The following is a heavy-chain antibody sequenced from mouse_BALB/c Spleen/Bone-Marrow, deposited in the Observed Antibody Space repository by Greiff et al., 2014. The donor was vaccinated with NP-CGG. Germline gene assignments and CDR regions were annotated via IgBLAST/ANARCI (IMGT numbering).Heavy chain of an antibody. CDR1: GFSLTTYG. CDR3: ARNLLPPYWYFDV. Sequence: VKLMESGPGLVAPSQSLSITCTVSGFSLTTYGVHWVRQSPGKGLEWLGVIWAGESTNYNSTLMSRLSISKDNSKNQVFLKMNSLQTDDTAIYYCARNLLPPYWYFDVWGAGTTVTVSS. D-gene: IGHD1-1*01. V-gene: IGHV2-9*02. CDR2: IWAGEST. J-gene: IGHJ1*01.